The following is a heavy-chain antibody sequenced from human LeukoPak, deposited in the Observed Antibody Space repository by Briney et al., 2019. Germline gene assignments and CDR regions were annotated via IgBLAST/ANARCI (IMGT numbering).Heavy chain of an antibody. CDR3: ARQQNTNWNEISL. CDR2: IYPGDSDT. CDR1: GYSFINYW. V-gene: IGHV5-51*01. D-gene: IGHD1-1*01. Sequence: PGESLKISCKGSGYSFINYWIGWVRQMPGKGLEWMGIIYPGDSDTRYSPSFQGQVTISADKSINTAYLQWSSLKASDTAMYYCARQQNTNWNEISLWGQGTLVTVSS. J-gene: IGHJ4*02.